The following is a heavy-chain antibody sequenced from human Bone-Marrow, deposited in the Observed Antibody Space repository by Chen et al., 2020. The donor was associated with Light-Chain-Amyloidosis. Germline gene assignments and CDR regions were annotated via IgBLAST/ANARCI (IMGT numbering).Heavy chain of an antibody. V-gene: IGHV4-4*02. J-gene: IGHJ4*02. D-gene: IGHD6-19*01. CDR3: ARAWGSSSGSLEY. CDR1: GDSLSSSHW. Sequence: QVQLQESGPGLVKPSGTLSITCAVSGDSLSSSHWWSWVRQPPGKGLEWIGEIYHSGSTNYNPSLKSRVTISVDKSKNQFSLNLSSVTAADTAVYYCARAWGSSSGSLEYWGQGTLVTVSS. CDR2: IYHSGST.